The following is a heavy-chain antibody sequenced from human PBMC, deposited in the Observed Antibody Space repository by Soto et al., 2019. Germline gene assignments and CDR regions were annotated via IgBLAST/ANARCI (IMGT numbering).Heavy chain of an antibody. J-gene: IGHJ6*02. CDR3: ARGDYDYVWGSPYGMDV. CDR1: GGSISSGGYY. CDR2: IYYSGST. Sequence: PSETLSLTCTVSGGSISSGGYYWSWIRQHPGKGLEWIGYIYYSGSTYYNPSLKSRVTISVDTSKNQFSLKLSSVTAADTAVYYCARGDYDYVWGSPYGMDVWGQGTTVTVSS. V-gene: IGHV4-31*03. D-gene: IGHD3-16*01.